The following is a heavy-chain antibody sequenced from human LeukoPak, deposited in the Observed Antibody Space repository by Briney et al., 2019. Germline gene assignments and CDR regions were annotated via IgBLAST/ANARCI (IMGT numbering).Heavy chain of an antibody. J-gene: IGHJ4*02. Sequence: ASVKVSCKASGYTFTSYGISWVRQAPGQGLEWMGWISAYNGNTNYAQKLQGRVTMTTDTSTSTAYMELRSLRSDDTAVYYCARDGGYYDILTGYYFLDYWGQGTLVTVSS. D-gene: IGHD3-9*01. CDR1: GYTFTSYG. CDR2: ISAYNGNT. V-gene: IGHV1-18*01. CDR3: ARDGGYYDILTGYYFLDY.